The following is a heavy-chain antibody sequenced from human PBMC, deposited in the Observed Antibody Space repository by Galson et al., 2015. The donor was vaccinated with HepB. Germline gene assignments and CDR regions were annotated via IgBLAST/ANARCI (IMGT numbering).Heavy chain of an antibody. V-gene: IGHV4-39*01. CDR1: GGPISSTPYY. CDR2: IYYSGAT. D-gene: IGHD5-18*01. CDR3: ARLAPYNYGDY. J-gene: IGHJ4*02. Sequence: ETLSLTCTVSGGPISSTPYYWGWIRQPPGKGLEWIGNIYYSGATYYNPSLQSRVTISVDTSKNQFSLKLSSVTAADTALYYCARLAPYNYGDYWGQGTLVTVSS.